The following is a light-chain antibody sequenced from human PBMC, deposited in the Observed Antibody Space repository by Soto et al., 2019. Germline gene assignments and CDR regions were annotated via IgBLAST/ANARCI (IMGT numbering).Light chain of an antibody. V-gene: IGKV3-20*01. CDR3: NKYGPSPLT. CDR1: QSVASSF. Sequence: EIVLTQSPGTLSLSPGARATLSCRASQSVASSFIAWFQQKPGQPPRLLIYTASSRAPGIPDRFTASGSGTDFTLTISRLEPEDFAVYYCNKYGPSPLTFGGGTKVEI. CDR2: TAS. J-gene: IGKJ4*01.